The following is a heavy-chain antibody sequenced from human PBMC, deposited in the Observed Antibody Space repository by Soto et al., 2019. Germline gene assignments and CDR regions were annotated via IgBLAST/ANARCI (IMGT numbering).Heavy chain of an antibody. V-gene: IGHV3-7*01. D-gene: IGHD3-3*01. CDR2: IKQDGSEK. CDR1: GFTFSCYW. J-gene: IGHJ6*02. Sequence: GGLRLSCAASGFTFSCYWMSWVRQAPGKGLEWVANIKQDGSEKYYVDSVKGRFTVSRDNAKNSLYLQMNSLRAEDTAVYYCARGGTPTATIFGVVIYYLYKGMGVWGQGTTVTVSS. CDR3: ARGGTPTATIFGVVIYYLYKGMGV.